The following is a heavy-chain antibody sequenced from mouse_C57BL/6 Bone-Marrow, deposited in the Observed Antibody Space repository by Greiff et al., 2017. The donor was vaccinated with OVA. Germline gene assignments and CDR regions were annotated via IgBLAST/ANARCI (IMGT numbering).Heavy chain of an antibody. Sequence: QVQLQQPGAELVRPGSSVKLSCKASGYTFTSYWMHWVKQRPIQGLEWIGNIDPSDSETHYNQKFKDKATLTVDKSSSTAYMQLSSLTSEDSAVYYCARWGLLYYGFDYWGQGTTLTVSS. V-gene: IGHV1-52*01. CDR2: IDPSDSET. CDR1: GYTFTSYW. D-gene: IGHD1-1*02. CDR3: ARWGLLYYGFDY. J-gene: IGHJ2*01.